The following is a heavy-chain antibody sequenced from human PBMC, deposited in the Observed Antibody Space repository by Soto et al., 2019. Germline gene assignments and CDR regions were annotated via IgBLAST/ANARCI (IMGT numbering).Heavy chain of an antibody. J-gene: IGHJ5*02. CDR2: IYHIGSP. V-gene: IGHV4-31*03. CDR1: GRSVSSGGYY. Sequence: SENLSLTYIVSGRSVSSGGYYWTWIRQHPGRGLEWIGYIYHIGSPYYNPSLESRVTISLDTSKNQFSLNLTSVTAADTAIYYCVRDWALDSSAHCFDTWDQGILVTVSS. CDR3: VRDWALDSSAHCFDT. D-gene: IGHD6-13*01.